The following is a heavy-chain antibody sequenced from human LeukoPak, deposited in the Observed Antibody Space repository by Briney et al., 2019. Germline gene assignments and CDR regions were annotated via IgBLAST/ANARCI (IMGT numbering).Heavy chain of an antibody. D-gene: IGHD3-3*01. CDR2: ISGSSDTI. J-gene: IGHJ4*02. Sequence: GGSLRLSCVGSGLTFSRYSMNWVRQAPGKGLAWVSYISGSSDTIYYADSVKGRFTIFRDNAKNSLYLQMNSLRDEDTAVYYCAPNFWGGYLTDCWGQGTLVTVSS. V-gene: IGHV3-48*02. CDR3: APNFWGGYLTDC. CDR1: GLTFSRYS.